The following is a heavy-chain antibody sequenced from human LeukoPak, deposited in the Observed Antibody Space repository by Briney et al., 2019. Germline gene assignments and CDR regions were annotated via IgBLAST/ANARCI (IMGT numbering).Heavy chain of an antibody. Sequence: GGSLRLSCTASGFTFSSSGLHWVRQARDKALVWGAFIHYDGSTKEYADSARGRFTISRDNSKNTLYLQVERLRREDSAVYYCSKEGVRCCHAHYWGRGTLVTVSS. V-gene: IGHV3-30*02. CDR2: IHYDGSTK. D-gene: IGHD2-2*01. J-gene: IGHJ4*02. CDR1: GFTFSSSG. CDR3: SKEGVRCCHAHY.